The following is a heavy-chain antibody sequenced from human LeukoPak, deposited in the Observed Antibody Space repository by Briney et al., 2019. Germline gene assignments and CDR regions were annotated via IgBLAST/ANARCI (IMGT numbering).Heavy chain of an antibody. J-gene: IGHJ4*02. CDR3: ARGRGYNSFDY. CDR2: IYTSGST. CDR1: SGSISSGSYY. D-gene: IGHD5-24*01. V-gene: IGHV4-61*02. Sequence: SQTLSLTCTVSSGSISSGSYYWSWIRQPAGKGLEWIGRIYTSGSTDYNPSLKSRVTISVDTSKNQFSLKLRSVIAADTAVYYCARGRGYNSFDYWGQGTLVTVSS.